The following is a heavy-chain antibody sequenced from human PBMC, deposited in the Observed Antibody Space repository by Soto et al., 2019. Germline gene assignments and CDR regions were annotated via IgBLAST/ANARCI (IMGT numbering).Heavy chain of an antibody. J-gene: IGHJ6*04. D-gene: IGHD1-26*01. CDR3: AREFVVGATGANDYYYYGMDV. CDR2: INPNSGGT. CDR1: VYTFTGDF. V-gene: IGHV1-2*04. Sequence: VASVKVSCKAFVYTFTGDFRHWRRQAPGQGLEGMGWINPNSGGTNYAQKFQGWVTMTRDTSISTAYMELSRLRSDDTAVYYCAREFVVGATGANDYYYYGMDVWGKGTTVTVS.